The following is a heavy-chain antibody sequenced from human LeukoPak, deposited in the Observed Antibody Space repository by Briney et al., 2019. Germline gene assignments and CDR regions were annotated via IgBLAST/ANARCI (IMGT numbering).Heavy chain of an antibody. CDR3: ARDGYYSFDY. V-gene: IGHV3-33*01. CDR1: GFTFSSYG. J-gene: IGHJ4*02. CDR2: IWYDGSNK. D-gene: IGHD3-3*01. Sequence: PGGSLRLSCAASGFTFSSYGMHWVRQAPGKGLEWVAVIWYDGSNKYYADSVKGRFTTSRDNSKNALYLQMNSLRAEDTAVYYCARDGYYSFDYWGQGTLVTVSS.